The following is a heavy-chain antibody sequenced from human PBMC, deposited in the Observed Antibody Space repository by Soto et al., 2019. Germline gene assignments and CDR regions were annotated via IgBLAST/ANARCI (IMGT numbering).Heavy chain of an antibody. CDR2: IYYSGGT. J-gene: IGHJ4*02. D-gene: IGHD2-15*01. CDR1: GASPGPGEYY. Sequence: SENLSLPYTFSGASPGPGEYYWSWIRQHPGKGLEWIGYIYYSGGTYYNPSLKSRVTISVDTSKNQFSLRLTSVTAAYTAVYYCAAAPRYWGQGTLVTVSS. CDR3: AAAPRY. V-gene: IGHV4-31*02.